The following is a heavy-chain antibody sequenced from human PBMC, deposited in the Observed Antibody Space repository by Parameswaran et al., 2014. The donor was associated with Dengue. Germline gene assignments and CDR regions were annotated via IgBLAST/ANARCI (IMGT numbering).Heavy chain of an antibody. V-gene: IGHV4-34*01. Sequence: RWIRQPPGKGLEWIGEINHSVSTNYNPSLKSRVTISVDTSKNQFSLKLSSVTAADTAVYYCARGVVVYSSSWPYWYFDLWGRGTLVTVSS. CDR3: ARGVVVYSSSWPYWYFDL. CDR2: INHSVST. J-gene: IGHJ2*01. D-gene: IGHD6-13*01.